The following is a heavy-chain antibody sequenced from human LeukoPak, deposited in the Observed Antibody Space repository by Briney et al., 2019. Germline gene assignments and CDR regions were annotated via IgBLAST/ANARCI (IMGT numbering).Heavy chain of an antibody. Sequence: GGSLRLSCAASGFTFSSYSMNWFRQAPGKGLEWVSSISSSSSYIYYADSVKGRFTISRDNSKNTLYLQMNSLRAEDTAVYYCARGGGYDSSGYYYGSGLVYWGQGTLVTVSS. J-gene: IGHJ4*02. CDR2: ISSSSSYI. CDR1: GFTFSSYS. CDR3: ARGGGYDSSGYYYGSGLVY. D-gene: IGHD3-22*01. V-gene: IGHV3-21*04.